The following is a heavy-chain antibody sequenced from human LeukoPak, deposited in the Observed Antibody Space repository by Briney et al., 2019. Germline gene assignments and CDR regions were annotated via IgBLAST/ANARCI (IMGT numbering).Heavy chain of an antibody. Sequence: GGSLRLSCAASGFTFDDYGMSWVRQAPGKGLEWVSGINWNGGSTGYADSVKGRFTISRDNSKNTLYLQMNSPRAEDTAVYYCAELGITMIGGVWGKGTTVTISS. CDR3: AELGITMIGGV. J-gene: IGHJ6*04. D-gene: IGHD3-10*02. CDR1: GFTFDDYG. CDR2: INWNGGST. V-gene: IGHV3-20*04.